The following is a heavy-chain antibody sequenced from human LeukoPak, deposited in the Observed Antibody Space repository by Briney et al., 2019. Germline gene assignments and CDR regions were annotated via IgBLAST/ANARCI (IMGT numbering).Heavy chain of an antibody. J-gene: IGHJ4*02. V-gene: IGHV4-59*08. CDR1: GGSISSYY. CDR3: AISAGPTPDY. CDR2: IYYSGST. Sequence: SETLSLTCTVSGGSISSYYWSWIRQPPGKGLEWIGYIYYSGSTNYNPSLKSRVTISLDTSRSQFPLKLSSVTAADTAVYYCAISAGPTPDYWGQGTLVTVSS.